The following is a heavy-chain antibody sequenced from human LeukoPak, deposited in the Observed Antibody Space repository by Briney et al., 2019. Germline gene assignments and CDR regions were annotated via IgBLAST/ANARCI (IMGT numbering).Heavy chain of an antibody. CDR1: GFTFSSYA. CDR2: ISYDGSNK. V-gene: IGHV3-30*04. D-gene: IGHD3-10*01. CDR3: ARPRSSYYYGSGSYYNY. Sequence: SGGSLRLSCAASGFTFSSYAMSWVRQAPGKGLEWVAVISYDGSNKYYADSVKGRFTISRDNSKNTLYLQMNSLRAEDTAVYYCARPRSSYYYGSGSYYNYWGQGTLVTVSS. J-gene: IGHJ4*02.